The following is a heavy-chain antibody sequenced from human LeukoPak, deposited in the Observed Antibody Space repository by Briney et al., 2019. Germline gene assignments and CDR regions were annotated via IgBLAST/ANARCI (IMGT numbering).Heavy chain of an antibody. J-gene: IGHJ4*02. CDR3: ARGFRFGELFPLLSDY. Sequence: SVKVCCKAAGGIFISYATCWVRQPPAQGFAWMGGTIPIFGAENYAEKFHGRVTITADESTSTAYMQPSSRRSEDTAVYYCARGFRFGELFPLLSDYWGQGTLVTVS. D-gene: IGHD3-10*01. V-gene: IGHV1-69*13. CDR2: TIPIFGAE. CDR1: GGIFISYA.